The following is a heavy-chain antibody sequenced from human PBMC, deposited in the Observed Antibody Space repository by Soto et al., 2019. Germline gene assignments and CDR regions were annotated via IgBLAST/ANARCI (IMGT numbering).Heavy chain of an antibody. V-gene: IGHV3-23*01. CDR3: AKDSPYVRLWALNYFDY. CDR1: GFGLSSYT. J-gene: IGHJ4*02. D-gene: IGHD5-18*01. Sequence: PEGCMRGSCADSGFGLSSYTRSWVRHAPGKGREWGSAITGSGGSTYSAGSVKGRFTITRDNPKNTLYLQMNSLRAEDTAVYYCAKDSPYVRLWALNYFDYWGQGTLVIVSS. CDR2: ITGSGGST.